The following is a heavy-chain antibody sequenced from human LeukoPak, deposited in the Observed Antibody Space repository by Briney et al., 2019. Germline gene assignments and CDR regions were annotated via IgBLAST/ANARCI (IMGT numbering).Heavy chain of an antibody. J-gene: IGHJ4*02. Sequence: GRSLRLSCAASGFTFNTYAIHWVRQAPGKGLEWVAVISFDGTNKYYADSVKGRFTISGDNSKNTLYLQMNSLRPEDTAIYYCARDATGVVTAIPEFPDYWGQGTLVTVSS. V-gene: IGHV3-30*04. CDR2: ISFDGTNK. D-gene: IGHD2-21*02. CDR3: ARDATGVVTAIPEFPDY. CDR1: GFTFNTYA.